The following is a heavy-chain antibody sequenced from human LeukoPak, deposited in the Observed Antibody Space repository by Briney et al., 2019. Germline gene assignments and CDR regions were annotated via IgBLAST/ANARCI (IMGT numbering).Heavy chain of an antibody. J-gene: IGHJ4*02. CDR2: ISAYNGNT. CDR1: GYTFASYG. V-gene: IGHV1-18*01. Sequence: ASVKVSCKASGYTFASYGISWVRQAPGQGLEWMGWISAYNGNTNYAQKLQGRVTMTTDTSTSTAYMELRSLRSDDTAVYYCARENYYDSSPDYWGQGTLVTVSS. D-gene: IGHD3-22*01. CDR3: ARENYYDSSPDY.